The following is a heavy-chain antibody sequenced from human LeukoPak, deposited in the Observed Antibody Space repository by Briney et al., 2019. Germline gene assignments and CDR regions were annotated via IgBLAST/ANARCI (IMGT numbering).Heavy chain of an antibody. CDR1: GYSISSGYY. CDR3: ARLVWNYYSSGNSSSTSSAP. CDR2: IYPSGST. Sequence: SETLCVTCAVSGYSISSGYYWGGIRPPPGKGLEGIGTIYPSGSTNYNPSLKSGVTISVDTSKSQFPLNLSSVTAADTAVSYCARLVWNYYSSGNSSSTSSAPWGPGTLVTVSS. D-gene: IGHD3-10*01. V-gene: IGHV4-38-2*01. J-gene: IGHJ5*02.